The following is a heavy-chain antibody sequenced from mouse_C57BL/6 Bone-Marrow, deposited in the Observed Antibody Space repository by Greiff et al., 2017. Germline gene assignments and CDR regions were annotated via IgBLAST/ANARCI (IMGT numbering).Heavy chain of an antibody. J-gene: IGHJ4*01. D-gene: IGHD1-1*01. V-gene: IGHV1-69*01. CDR1: GYTFTSYW. CDR2: IDPSDSYT. Sequence: LQQPGAELVMPGASVKLSCKASGYTFTSYWMHWVKQRPGQGLEWIGEIDPSDSYTNYNQKFKGKSTLTVDKSSSTAYMQLSSLTSEDSAVYYCARDTVVANYYAMDYWGQGTSVTVSS. CDR3: ARDTVVANYYAMDY.